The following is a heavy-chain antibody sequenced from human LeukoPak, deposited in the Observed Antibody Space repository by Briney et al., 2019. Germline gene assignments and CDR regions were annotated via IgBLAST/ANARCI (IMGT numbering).Heavy chain of an antibody. J-gene: IGHJ5*02. D-gene: IGHD6-13*01. V-gene: IGHV4-59*01. CDR1: GGSISSYC. CDR2: IYYSGST. CDR3: AGDGGYSSSWYLNWFDP. Sequence: SETLSLTCTVSGGSISSYCWSWIRQPPGKGLEWIGYIYYSGSTNYNPSLKSRVTISVDTSKNQFSLKLSSVTAADTAVYYCAGDGGYSSSWYLNWFDPWGQGTPVTVSS.